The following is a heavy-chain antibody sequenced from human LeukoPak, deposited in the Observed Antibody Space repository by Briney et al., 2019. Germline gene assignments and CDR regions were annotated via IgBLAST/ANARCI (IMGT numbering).Heavy chain of an antibody. CDR3: ARERHYYGHAFDI. CDR2: IYSGGST. J-gene: IGHJ3*02. V-gene: IGHV3-53*01. CDR1: GFTLSSNY. Sequence: GGSLRLSCAASGFTLSSNYMSWVRQAPGKGLEWVSVIYSGGSTYYADSVKGRFTISRDNSKNTLYLQMNSLRAEDTAVYYCARERHYYGHAFDIWGQGTVVTVSS. D-gene: IGHD3-10*01.